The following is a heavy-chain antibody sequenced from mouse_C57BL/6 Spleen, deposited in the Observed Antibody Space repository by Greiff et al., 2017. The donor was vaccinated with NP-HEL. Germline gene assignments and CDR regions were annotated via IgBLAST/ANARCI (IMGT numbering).Heavy chain of an antibody. CDR1: GYTFTSYG. V-gene: IGHV1-81*01. CDR3: ARGIYYGYDDPHWYFDV. J-gene: IGHJ1*03. CDR2: IYPRSGNT. Sequence: VQLQQSGAELARPGASVKLSCKASGYTFTSYGISWVKQRTGQGLEWIGEIYPRSGNTYYNEKFKGKATLTADKSSSTAYMELRSLTSEDSAVYFCARGIYYGYDDPHWYFDVWGTGTTVTVSS. D-gene: IGHD2-2*01.